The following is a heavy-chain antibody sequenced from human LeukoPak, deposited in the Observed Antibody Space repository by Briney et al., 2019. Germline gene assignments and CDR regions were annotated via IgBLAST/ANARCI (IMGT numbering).Heavy chain of an antibody. CDR1: RFTFSSYA. J-gene: IGHJ4*02. CDR2: ISDSGGST. Sequence: PGGSLRLSCAASRFTFSSYAMSWARQAPGKGLEWVSAISDSGGSTYYADSVKGRFTVSRDNSKNTLYLQMSSLRGDDTAVYYCATPRGIVVVVAAPSFDFWGQGTLVSVSS. CDR3: ATPRGIVVVVAAPSFDF. D-gene: IGHD2-15*01. V-gene: IGHV3-23*01.